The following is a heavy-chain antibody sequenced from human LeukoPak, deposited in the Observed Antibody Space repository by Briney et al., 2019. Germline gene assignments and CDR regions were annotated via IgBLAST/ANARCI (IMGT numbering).Heavy chain of an antibody. Sequence: PGGSLRLSCAASGFTFSSYSMNWVRQAPGKGLEWVSSISSSSSYIYYADSVKGRFTISRDNAKNSLYLQMNSLRAEDTAVYYCARGKVVQAVIWRVSYYSSGMTSGAKGPRSPSP. V-gene: IGHV3-21*01. CDR1: GFTFSSYS. CDR2: ISSSSSYI. J-gene: IGHJ6*02. CDR3: ARGKVVQAVIWRVSYYSSGMTS. D-gene: IGHD2-2*02.